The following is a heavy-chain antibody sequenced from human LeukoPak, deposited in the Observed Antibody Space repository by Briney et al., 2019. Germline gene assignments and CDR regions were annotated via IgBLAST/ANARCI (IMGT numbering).Heavy chain of an antibody. Sequence: ASVKVSCKASGYTFTSYAVNWVRQAPGQGLEWMGWVSSYNGDTNYAQKFQGRVTMSTDTSTSTAYMDLRSPRFDDTAIYYCAKDWHILTGRNCFDPWGQGTLVTVSS. J-gene: IGHJ5*02. CDR1: GYTFTSYA. D-gene: IGHD3-9*01. CDR2: VSSYNGDT. V-gene: IGHV1-18*01. CDR3: AKDWHILTGRNCFDP.